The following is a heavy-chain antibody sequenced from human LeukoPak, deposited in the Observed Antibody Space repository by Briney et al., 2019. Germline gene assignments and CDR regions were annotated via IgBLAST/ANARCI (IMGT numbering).Heavy chain of an antibody. Sequence: PGGSLRLSCAASGFTVSTNYMNWVRQAPGKGLEWVSVIYSGGSTYYADSVKGRFTISRDNSKNTLYLQMNSLKTEDTAVYYCTTGVVGATNYYYYGMDVWGQGTTVTVSS. CDR3: TTGVVGATNYYYYGMDV. CDR1: GFTVSTNY. V-gene: IGHV3-53*01. J-gene: IGHJ6*02. D-gene: IGHD1-26*01. CDR2: IYSGGST.